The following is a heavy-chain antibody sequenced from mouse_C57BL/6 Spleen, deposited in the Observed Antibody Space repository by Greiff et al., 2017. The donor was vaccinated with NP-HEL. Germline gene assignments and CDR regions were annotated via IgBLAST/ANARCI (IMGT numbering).Heavy chain of an antibody. CDR3: ARGEKPFAY. CDR2: INPSTGGT. CDR1: GYSFTGYY. J-gene: IGHJ3*01. V-gene: IGHV1-42*01. Sequence: VQLQQSGPELVKPGASVKISCKASGYSFTGYYMNWVKQSPEKSLEWIGEINPSTGGTTYNQKFKAKATLTVDKSSSTAYMQLKSLTSEDSAVYYCARGEKPFAYWGQGTLVTVSA.